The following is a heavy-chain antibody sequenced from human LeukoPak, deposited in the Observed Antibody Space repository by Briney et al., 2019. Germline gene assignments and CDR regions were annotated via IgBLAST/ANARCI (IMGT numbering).Heavy chain of an antibody. D-gene: IGHD6-13*01. Sequence: SETLSLTCTVSSGSISSYYWSWIRQPAGKGLEWIGRIYTGGSTNYNPSLKSRVTMSVDTSKNQFSLKLSSVTAADTAVYYCARGEYSSSWYVLLDYWGQGTLVTVSS. CDR1: SGSISSYY. CDR3: ARGEYSSSWYVLLDY. J-gene: IGHJ4*02. V-gene: IGHV4-4*07. CDR2: IYTGGST.